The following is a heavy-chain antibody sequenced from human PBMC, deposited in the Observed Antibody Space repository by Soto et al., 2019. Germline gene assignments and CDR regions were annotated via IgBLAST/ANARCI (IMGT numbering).Heavy chain of an antibody. J-gene: IGHJ4*02. CDR1: GFTFSDHY. CDR3: AVYRASSAY. CDR2: TRNKANSYTT. D-gene: IGHD6-19*01. Sequence: GGSLRLSCASSGFTFSDHYMDLVLQAPGKGLEWVGRTRNKANSYTTEYAASVKGRFTISRDDSKNSLYLQMNSLKTEDTAVYYCAVYRASSAYWGQGTLVTVSS. V-gene: IGHV3-72*01.